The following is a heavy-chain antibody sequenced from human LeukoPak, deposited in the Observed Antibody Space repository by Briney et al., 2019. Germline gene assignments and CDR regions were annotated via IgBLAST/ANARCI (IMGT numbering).Heavy chain of an antibody. CDR3: ARDFGSPAVYYMDV. J-gene: IGHJ6*03. CDR2: ISDDGGDI. V-gene: IGHV3-30*04. D-gene: IGHD3-10*01. CDR1: GFTFSGYA. Sequence: PGGPLRLSCAASGFTFSGYALHWVRQATGKGPEWVAVISDDGGDIHNADSVKGRLTISRDNSKDTLFLQMNSLRVEDTAVYYCARDFGSPAVYYMDVWGKGTTVTVSS.